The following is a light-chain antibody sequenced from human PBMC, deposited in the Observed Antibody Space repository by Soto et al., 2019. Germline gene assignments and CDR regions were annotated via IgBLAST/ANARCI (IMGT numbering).Light chain of an antibody. J-gene: IGLJ1*01. Sequence: QSALTQPASVSGSPGQSITISCTGTSSNVGGYNYVSWYQQHPGNAPKLMIYDVSNRPSGVSNLFSGSKSGNTASLTISGLQAEDDDDYYCSSYTSSSPYVFGTGTKLTVL. CDR2: DVS. V-gene: IGLV2-14*01. CDR1: SSNVGGYNY. CDR3: SSYTSSSPYV.